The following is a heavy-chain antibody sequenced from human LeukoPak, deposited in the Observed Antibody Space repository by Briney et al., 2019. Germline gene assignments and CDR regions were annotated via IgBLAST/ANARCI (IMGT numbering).Heavy chain of an antibody. D-gene: IGHD6-6*01. V-gene: IGHV3-11*01. CDR2: ISSSGSNI. Sequence: GGSLRLSCAASGFTFSDYYMSWIRQAPGKGLEWVSYISSSGSNIYYADSVKGRFTISRDNAKNSMYMQMNSRRAEDTAVYYCAREEYSSSSADYWGQGTLVTVSS. CDR3: AREEYSSSSADY. CDR1: GFTFSDYY. J-gene: IGHJ4*02.